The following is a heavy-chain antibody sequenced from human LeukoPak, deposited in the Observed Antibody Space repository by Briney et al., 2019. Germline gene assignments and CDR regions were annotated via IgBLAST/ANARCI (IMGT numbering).Heavy chain of an antibody. D-gene: IGHD3-22*01. V-gene: IGHV3-30*04. CDR1: GFSFSDYA. J-gene: IGHJ4*02. Sequence: PGRSLRLSCAVSGFSFSDYAMDWVRQAPGKGLEWVAVTSHDGSKESYADSVKGRFTISRDNSKNTLYLQMNSLRAEDTAVYYCARTRTQYYDRSGYSKPTFDYWGQGTLVTVSS. CDR3: ARTRTQYYDRSGYSKPTFDY. CDR2: TSHDGSKE.